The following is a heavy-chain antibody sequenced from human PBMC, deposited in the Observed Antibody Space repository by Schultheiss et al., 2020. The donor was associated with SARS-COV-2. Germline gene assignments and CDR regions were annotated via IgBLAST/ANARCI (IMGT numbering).Heavy chain of an antibody. D-gene: IGHD3-3*01. J-gene: IGHJ4*02. V-gene: IGHV3-7*03. CDR2: IKQDGSEK. Sequence: GGSLRLSCAASGFTFSSYWMSWVRQAPGKGLEWVANIKQDGSEKYYVDSVKGRFTISRDNAKNSLYLQMNSLRAEDTAVYYCARENTYYDFWSGYSSNYFDYWGQGTLVTRLL. CDR3: ARENTYYDFWSGYSSNYFDY. CDR1: GFTFSSYW.